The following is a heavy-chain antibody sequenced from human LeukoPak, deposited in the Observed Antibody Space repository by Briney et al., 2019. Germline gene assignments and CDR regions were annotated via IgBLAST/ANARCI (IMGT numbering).Heavy chain of an antibody. D-gene: IGHD5-24*01. Sequence: GGSLRLSCVASGFSFADAWMSWVRQAPGKGLEWVGRIKGKPDGGTADYAASVMARFIISRDDSKNTVYLQMNSLREEDSGLYFCSTDRDWGQGTLVAVSS. CDR1: GFSFADAW. J-gene: IGHJ4*02. CDR3: STDRD. CDR2: IKGKPDGGTA. V-gene: IGHV3-15*05.